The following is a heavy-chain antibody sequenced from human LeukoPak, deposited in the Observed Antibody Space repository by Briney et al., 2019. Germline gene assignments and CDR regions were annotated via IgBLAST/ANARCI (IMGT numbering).Heavy chain of an antibody. CDR2: INPSGGST. CDR1: GYTFTSYY. V-gene: IGHV1-46*01. CDR3: ARDLAGATAGIIPLFDY. Sequence: GASVKVSCKASGYTFTSYYMHWVRQAPGQGLEWMGIINPSGGSTSYAQKLQGRVTMTTDTSTSTAYMELRSLRSDDTAVYYCARDLAGATAGIIPLFDYWGQGTLVTVSS. J-gene: IGHJ4*02. D-gene: IGHD6-13*01.